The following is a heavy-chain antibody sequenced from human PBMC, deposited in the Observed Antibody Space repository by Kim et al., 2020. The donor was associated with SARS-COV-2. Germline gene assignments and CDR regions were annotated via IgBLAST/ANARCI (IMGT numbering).Heavy chain of an antibody. D-gene: IGHD3-22*01. CDR3: ARDFSDYYDSSRSIDY. V-gene: IGHV3-30*04. Sequence: GGSLRLSCAASGFTFSSYAMHWVRQAPGKGLEWVAVISYDGSNKYYADSVKGRFTISRDNSKNTLYLQMNSLRAEDTAVYYCARDFSDYYDSSRSIDYWG. CDR2: ISYDGSNK. J-gene: IGHJ4*01. CDR1: GFTFSSYA.